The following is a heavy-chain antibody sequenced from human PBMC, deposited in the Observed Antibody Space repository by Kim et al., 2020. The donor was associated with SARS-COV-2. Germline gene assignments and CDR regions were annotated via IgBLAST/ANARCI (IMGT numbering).Heavy chain of an antibody. D-gene: IGHD3-10*01. CDR1: GFTFSSYA. CDR3: AKVIGRFGELPTSHWYFDL. CDR2: ISGSGGST. V-gene: IGHV3-23*01. J-gene: IGHJ2*01. Sequence: GGSLRLSCAASGFTFSSYAMSWVRQAPGKGLEWVSAISGSGGSTYYADSVKGRFTISRDNSKNTLYLQMNSLRAEDTAVYYCAKVIGRFGELPTSHWYFDLWGRGTLVTVSS.